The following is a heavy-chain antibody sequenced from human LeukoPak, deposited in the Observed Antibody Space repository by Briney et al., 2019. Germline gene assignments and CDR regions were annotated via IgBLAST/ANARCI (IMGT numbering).Heavy chain of an antibody. J-gene: IGHJ4*02. D-gene: IGHD5-18*01. CDR1: GGSNSSSSYY. CDR2: IYYSGST. CDR3: ARHIRGYSYGFDY. Sequence: PSETLSLTCSVSGGSNSSSSYYWGWSRQPRGEGREWNGSIYYSGSTCYNPSLKSRVTISVHTSKNQFSLKLSSVTAADTAVYYCARHIRGYSYGFDYWGQGTLVTVSS. V-gene: IGHV4-39*01.